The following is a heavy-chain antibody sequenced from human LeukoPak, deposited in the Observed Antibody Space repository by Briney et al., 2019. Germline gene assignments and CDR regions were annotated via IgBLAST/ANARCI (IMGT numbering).Heavy chain of an antibody. CDR1: GFTFSSYE. CDR3: ARDTGITASAGQFDY. CDR2: ISSSGSTI. D-gene: IGHD6-13*01. Sequence: PGGSLRLSCAASGFTFSSYEMNWDRQAPGKGLEWVSYISSSGSTIYYADSVKGRFTISRDNAKNSLYLQMNSLRAEDTAVYYCARDTGITASAGQFDYWGQGTLVTVSS. V-gene: IGHV3-48*03. J-gene: IGHJ4*02.